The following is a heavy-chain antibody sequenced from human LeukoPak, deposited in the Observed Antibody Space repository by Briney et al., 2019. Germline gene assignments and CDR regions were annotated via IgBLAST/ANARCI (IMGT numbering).Heavy chain of an antibody. D-gene: IGHD5-18*01. V-gene: IGHV3-53*01. CDR3: ARVGYGY. Sequence: GGSLRLSCAASGFTFSSYSMNWVRQAPGKGLEWVSVIYSGGSTYYADSVKGRFTISRDNSKNTLYLQMNSLRAEDTAVYYCARVGYGYWGQGTLVTVSS. CDR1: GFTFSSYS. J-gene: IGHJ4*02. CDR2: IYSGGST.